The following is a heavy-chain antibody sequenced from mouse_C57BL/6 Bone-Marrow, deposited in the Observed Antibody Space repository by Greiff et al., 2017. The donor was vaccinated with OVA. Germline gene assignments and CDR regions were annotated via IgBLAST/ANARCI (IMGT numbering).Heavy chain of an antibody. V-gene: IGHV1-26*01. J-gene: IGHJ1*03. CDR1: GYTFTDYY. CDR2: INPNNGGT. D-gene: IGHD2-1*01. Sequence: EVQLQQSGPELVKPGASVKISCKASGYTFTDYYMNWVKQSHGKSLEWIGDINPNNGGTSYNQKFKGKATLTVDKSSSTAYMELRSLTSEDSAVYYCARGGGLYGNYDNFDVWGTGTTVTVSS. CDR3: ARGGGLYGNYDNFDV.